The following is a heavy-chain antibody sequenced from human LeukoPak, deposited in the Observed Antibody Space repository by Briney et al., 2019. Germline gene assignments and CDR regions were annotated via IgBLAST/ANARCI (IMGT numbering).Heavy chain of an antibody. V-gene: IGHV3-23*01. CDR1: GFTFSGYA. CDR3: AKTVAGGSYYYGMDV. D-gene: IGHD6-19*01. CDR2: ISNSGGTT. J-gene: IGHJ6*02. Sequence: GGSLRLSCAASGFTFSGYAMSWVRQAPGKGLEWVSSISNSGGTTYYADSVRGRFTISRDNSKNTLHLQMNSLRAEDTAGYYCAKTVAGGSYYYGMDVWGQGTTVTVSS.